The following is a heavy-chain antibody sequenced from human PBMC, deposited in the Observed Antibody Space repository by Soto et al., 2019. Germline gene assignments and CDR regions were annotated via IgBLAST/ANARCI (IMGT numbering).Heavy chain of an antibody. CDR2: IWYDGSNK. D-gene: IGHD2-15*01. J-gene: IGHJ5*02. CDR3: ARWNLGYCSGGSCFNWFDP. Sequence: GGSLRLSCAASGFTFSSYGMHWVRQAPGKGLEWVAVIWYDGSNKYYADSVKGRFTISRNNSKNTLYLQMNSLRAEDTAVYYCARWNLGYCSGGSCFNWFDPWGQGTLVTVSS. CDR1: GFTFSSYG. V-gene: IGHV3-33*01.